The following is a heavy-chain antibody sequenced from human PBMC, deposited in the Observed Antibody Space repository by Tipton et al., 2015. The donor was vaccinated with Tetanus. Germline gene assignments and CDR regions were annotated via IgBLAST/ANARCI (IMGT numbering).Heavy chain of an antibody. Sequence: TASGFIFSSYGIHWVRQAPGKGLEWVAVSWYDGTDKYYADSVKGRFTISRDNSKNTLYLQMNSLRAEETALYYCARDADCSGGSCFSGDFDNWGQGTQVTVAS. J-gene: IGHJ4*02. D-gene: IGHD2-15*01. V-gene: IGHV3-33*01. CDR2: SWYDGTDK. CDR1: GFIFSSYG. CDR3: ARDADCSGGSCFSGDFDN.